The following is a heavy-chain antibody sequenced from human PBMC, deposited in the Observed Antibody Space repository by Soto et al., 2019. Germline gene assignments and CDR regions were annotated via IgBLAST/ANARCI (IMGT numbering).Heavy chain of an antibody. CDR2: IYWDDYK. Sequence: QITLKESGPTLVKPTQTLTLTCTFSGFSLTETGMGVGWIRQPPGKALEWLALIYWDDYKRYSPSLKRGLTISKDASKNQVVLTKTNVDAVDTATYYCAHRRSGYFDSWGQGTLVTVSS. V-gene: IGHV2-5*02. CDR3: AHRRSGYFDS. CDR1: GFSLTETGMG. J-gene: IGHJ4*02.